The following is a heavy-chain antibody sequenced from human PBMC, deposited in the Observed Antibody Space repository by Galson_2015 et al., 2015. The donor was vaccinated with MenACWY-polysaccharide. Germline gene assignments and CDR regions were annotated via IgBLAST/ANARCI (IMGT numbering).Heavy chain of an antibody. CDR2: IHATGST. Sequence: ETLSLTCTVSHDSISSSYWSWIRQSADKGLEYLGRIHATGSTAYNPSFRSRVAMSVDLPRNQFSLRLVSVTASDTAIYYCARRSLDNWYSDLWGRGTLVIVSS. V-gene: IGHV4-4*07. J-gene: IGHJ2*01. CDR3: ARRSLDNWYSDL. D-gene: IGHD1-1*01. CDR1: HDSISSSY.